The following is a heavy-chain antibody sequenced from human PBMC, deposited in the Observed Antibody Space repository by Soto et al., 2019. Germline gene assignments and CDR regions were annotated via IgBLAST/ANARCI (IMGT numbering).Heavy chain of an antibody. V-gene: IGHV4-59*01. CDR3: ARDRIQLWPYYYYYGMDV. Sequence: SETLSLTCTFSGGSISSYYWSWIRQPPGKGLEWIGYIYYSGSTNYNPSLKSRVTISVDTSKNQFSLKLSSVTAADTAVYYCARDRIQLWPYYYYYGMDVWGQGTTVTVSS. J-gene: IGHJ6*02. CDR1: GGSISSYY. CDR2: IYYSGST. D-gene: IGHD5-18*01.